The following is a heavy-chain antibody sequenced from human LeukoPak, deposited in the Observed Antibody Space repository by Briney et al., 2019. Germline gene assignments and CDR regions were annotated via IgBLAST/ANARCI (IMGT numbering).Heavy chain of an antibody. CDR3: ARDTDYYGSGSPSPYYMDV. CDR2: INPNSGGT. V-gene: IGHV1-2*02. D-gene: IGHD3-10*01. J-gene: IGHJ6*03. Sequence: ASVKVSCKASGYIFTDYAMNWVRQAPGQGLEWMGWINPNSGGTNYAQKFQGRVTMTRDTSISTAYMELSRLRSDDTAVYYCARDTDYYGSGSPSPYYMDVWGKGTTVTVSS. CDR1: GYIFTDYA.